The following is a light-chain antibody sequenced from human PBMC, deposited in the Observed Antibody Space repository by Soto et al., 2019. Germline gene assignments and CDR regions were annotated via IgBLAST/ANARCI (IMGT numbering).Light chain of an antibody. CDR1: QSLGHSDGHTY. CDR2: KIS. J-gene: IGKJ4*01. V-gene: IGKV2-24*01. Sequence: ILMTQTPLSTPVTLGQPASISCTSSQSLGHSDGHTYLSWRHQRPGQPPRLLIYKISNRFSGVPDRFSGSGAEIYFVLAMGRVEPEDVGVYYCMQGTEFPHTFGGGTKVEL. CDR3: MQGTEFPHT.